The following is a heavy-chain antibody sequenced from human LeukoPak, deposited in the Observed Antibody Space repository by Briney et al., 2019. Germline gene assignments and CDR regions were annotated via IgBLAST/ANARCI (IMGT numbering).Heavy chain of an antibody. Sequence: PGRSLRLSCAASGFTFSDYAMHWVRQAPGKGLEWVAVLSYGGTNKYYADSVKGRFTISRDNSKNTLYLQMNSLRAEDTAVYYCAKGYSGYIDYWGQGTLVTVSS. V-gene: IGHV3-30-3*01. J-gene: IGHJ4*02. CDR1: GFTFSDYA. D-gene: IGHD5-12*01. CDR3: AKGYSGYIDY. CDR2: LSYGGTNK.